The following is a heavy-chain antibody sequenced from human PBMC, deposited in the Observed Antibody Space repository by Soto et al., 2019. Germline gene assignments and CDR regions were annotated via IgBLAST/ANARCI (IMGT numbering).Heavy chain of an antibody. Sequence: GGSLRLSCAASGFTFSNAWMSWVRQAPGKGLEWVGRIKSKTDGGTTDYAAPVKGRFTISRDDSKNTLYLQMNSLKTEDTAVYYCTTDRTRFSIFGVVTHDAFDIWGQGTMVTV. D-gene: IGHD3-3*01. CDR3: TTDRTRFSIFGVVTHDAFDI. V-gene: IGHV3-15*01. J-gene: IGHJ3*02. CDR1: GFTFSNAW. CDR2: IKSKTDGGTT.